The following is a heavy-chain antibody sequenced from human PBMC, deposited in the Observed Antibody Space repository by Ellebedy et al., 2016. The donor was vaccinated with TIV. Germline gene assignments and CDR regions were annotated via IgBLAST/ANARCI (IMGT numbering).Heavy chain of an antibody. V-gene: IGHV3-23*01. CDR2: ISGSGGST. CDR3: AKDRNYYDSRVWVGYFDY. Sequence: GGSLRLXXAASGFTFSSYAMSWVRQAPGKGLEWVSAISGSGGSTYYADSVKGRFTISRDNSKNTLYLQMNSLRAEDTAVYYCAKDRNYYDSRVWVGYFDYWGQGTLVTVSS. D-gene: IGHD3-22*01. J-gene: IGHJ4*02. CDR1: GFTFSSYA.